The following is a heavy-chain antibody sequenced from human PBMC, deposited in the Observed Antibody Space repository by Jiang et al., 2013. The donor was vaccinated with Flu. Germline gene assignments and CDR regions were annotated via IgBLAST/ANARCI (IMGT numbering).Heavy chain of an antibody. J-gene: IGHJ3*02. CDR2: IHYTGTT. V-gene: IGHV4-31*03. CDR3: ARGARTINMVGRVIRAFDI. CDR1: GGSITSGGNY. Sequence: GLVKPSQTLSLTCNVSGGSITSGGNYWTWIRQHPGKGPEWIGSIHYTGTTYYNPSLKGRVVISLDTSENHFSLNLSSVTAPDTAVYYCARGARTINMVGRVIRAFDIWGQGTEVTVSS. D-gene: IGHD3-10*01.